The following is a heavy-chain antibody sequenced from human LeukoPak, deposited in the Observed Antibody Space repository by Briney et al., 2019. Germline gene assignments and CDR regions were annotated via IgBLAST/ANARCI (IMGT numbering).Heavy chain of an antibody. J-gene: IGHJ4*02. V-gene: IGHV1-18*01. CDR1: GYTFTSYG. Sequence: EASVTVSFKASGYTFTSYGISWVRQAPGQGLEWMGWISSYNGNTNYAQKLQGRATMTTDTSTSTAYMELRSLRSDDTAVYYCARGSFPSDDILTGPFDNWGQGTLVTVSS. CDR2: ISSYNGNT. D-gene: IGHD3-9*01. CDR3: ARGSFPSDDILTGPFDN.